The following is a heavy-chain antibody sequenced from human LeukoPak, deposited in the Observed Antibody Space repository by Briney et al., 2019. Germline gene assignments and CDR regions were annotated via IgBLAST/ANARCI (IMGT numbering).Heavy chain of an antibody. CDR1: GGTFSSYA. J-gene: IGHJ4*02. CDR2: IIPIIGIA. Sequence: SVKVSCKAPGGTFSSYAISWVRQAPGQGLEWMGRIIPIIGIANYAQKFQGRVTITADKSTSTAYMELSSLKSEDTAVYHCASLRGVWNWNDGSWWGQGTLVTVSS. D-gene: IGHD1-1*01. V-gene: IGHV1-69*04. CDR3: ASLRGVWNWNDGSW.